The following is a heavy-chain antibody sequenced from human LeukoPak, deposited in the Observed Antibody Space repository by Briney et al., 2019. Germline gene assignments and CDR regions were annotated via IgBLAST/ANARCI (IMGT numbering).Heavy chain of an antibody. J-gene: IGHJ4*02. CDR2: ITGSGDGT. CDR3: AKIIPATAY. D-gene: IGHD6-13*01. Sequence: GGSLRLSCAAPGFTFSSYATSWVRQAPGKGLEWVSSITGSGDGTYYADSVKGRFTISRDNSKNTLFLQMNSLSAEDAAVYFCAKIIPATAYWGQGTLVTVSS. CDR1: GFTFSSYA. V-gene: IGHV3-23*01.